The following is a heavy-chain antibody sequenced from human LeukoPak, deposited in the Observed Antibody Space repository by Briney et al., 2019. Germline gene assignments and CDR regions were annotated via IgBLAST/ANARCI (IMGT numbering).Heavy chain of an antibody. CDR3: ASPVFFDI. V-gene: IGHV3-30*03. J-gene: IGHJ3*02. CDR1: GFTFSSYG. CDR2: ISYDGSNK. Sequence: GRSLRVSCAASGFTFSSYGMHWVRQAPGKGLEWVAVISYDGSNKYYADSVKGRFTISRDNSKNTLYLQMNSLRAEDTAVYYCASPVFFDIWGQGTMVTVSS. D-gene: IGHD1-14*01.